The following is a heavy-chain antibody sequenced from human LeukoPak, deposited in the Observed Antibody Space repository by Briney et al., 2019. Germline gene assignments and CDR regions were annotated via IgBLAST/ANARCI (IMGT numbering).Heavy chain of an antibody. V-gene: IGHV4-39*07. D-gene: IGHD7-27*01. CDR3: AREGPTGGFDP. CDR2: IYYSGST. J-gene: IGHJ5*02. Sequence: PSETLSLTCTVSGGSISSSSYYWGWIRQPPGKGLEWIGSIYYSGSTYYNPSLKSRVTISVDTSKNQFSLKLSSVTAADTAVYYCAREGPTGGFDPWGQGTLVTVSS. CDR1: GGSISSSSYY.